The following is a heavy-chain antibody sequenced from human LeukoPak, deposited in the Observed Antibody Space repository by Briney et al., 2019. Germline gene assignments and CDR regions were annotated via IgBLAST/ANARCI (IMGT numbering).Heavy chain of an antibody. D-gene: IGHD3-22*01. V-gene: IGHV3-30*02. CDR3: AKGGYDSSGYYFDY. J-gene: IGHJ4*02. Sequence: GGSLRLSCAASGFTFSSYGMHWVRQAPGKGLEWVAFIRYDGSNKYYADSVKGRFTISRDNSKNTPYLQMNSLRAEDTAVYYCAKGGYDSSGYYFDYWGQGTLVTVSS. CDR2: IRYDGSNK. CDR1: GFTFSSYG.